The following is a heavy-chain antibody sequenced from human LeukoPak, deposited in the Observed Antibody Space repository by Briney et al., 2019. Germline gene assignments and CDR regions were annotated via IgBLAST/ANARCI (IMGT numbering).Heavy chain of an antibody. CDR2: ISNSGETT. D-gene: IGHD2-21*01. V-gene: IGHV3-23*01. CDR3: ARGLWWSKYYFDY. Sequence: GGSLRLSCAASGFTFTNYAMSWVRQAPGKGLDFVSSISNSGETTNYADSVKGRFTISRDNSKNALYLQMNSLRAEDTAVYYCARGLWWSKYYFDYWGQGTLVTVSS. J-gene: IGHJ4*02. CDR1: GFTFTNYA.